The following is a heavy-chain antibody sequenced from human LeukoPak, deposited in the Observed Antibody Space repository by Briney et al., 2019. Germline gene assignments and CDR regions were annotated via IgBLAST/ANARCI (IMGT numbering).Heavy chain of an antibody. CDR3: SAYRSGWAFDY. V-gene: IGHV3-15*01. CDR2: IKSTTDGGTT. Sequence: GGSLRLSCAASGFTFSYAWMGWVRQAPGKGLEWVGRIKSTTDGGTTAYAAPVKGRFTILRDDSKDTLYLQMNSLKTEDTAVYYCSAYRSGWAFDYWGQGTLVTVSS. J-gene: IGHJ4*02. CDR1: GFTFSYAW. D-gene: IGHD6-19*01.